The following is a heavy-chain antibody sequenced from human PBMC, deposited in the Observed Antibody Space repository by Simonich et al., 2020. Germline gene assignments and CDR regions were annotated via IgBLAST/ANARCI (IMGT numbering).Heavy chain of an antibody. V-gene: IGHV4-34*01. Sequence: QVQLQQWGAGLLKPSETLSLTCAVYVGSFSVYYWSWIRQPPGKGLEWIGEINHSGITNDNPSLKRRVTISVDTSKNQFSLKLSSVTAADSAVYYCARWKGWKNAFDIWGQGTMVTVSS. J-gene: IGHJ3*02. CDR1: VGSFSVYY. CDR2: INHSGIT. CDR3: ARWKGWKNAFDI. D-gene: IGHD1-1*01.